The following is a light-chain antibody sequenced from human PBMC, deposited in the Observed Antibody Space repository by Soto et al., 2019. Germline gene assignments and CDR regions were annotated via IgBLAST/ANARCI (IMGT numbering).Light chain of an antibody. Sequence: EIVLTPSSVTLSLFSGERAPLSCRASQSVGSSYLAWYQQKPGQAPRLLIYGASARALGIPARFSGSGSGTEFSFTVTSLQSEDFAVYYRQQYDQWPITFGQGTRLEIK. CDR3: QQYDQWPIT. CDR2: GAS. J-gene: IGKJ5*01. V-gene: IGKV3-15*01. CDR1: QSVGSSY.